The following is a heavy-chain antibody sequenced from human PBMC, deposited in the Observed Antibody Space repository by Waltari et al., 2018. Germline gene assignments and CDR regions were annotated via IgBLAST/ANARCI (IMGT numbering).Heavy chain of an antibody. V-gene: IGHV6-1*01. CDR1: GDSVSSNSAA. J-gene: IGHJ6*02. CDR2: TYDRSKWYN. D-gene: IGHD3-10*01. CDR3: ARWLQVRGVITYYGMDV. Sequence: QVQLQQSGPGLVKPSQTLSLTCAISGDSVSSNSAAWNWISQSPSRGLEWLGRTYDRSKWYNDYAVSVKSRITINPDTSKNQFSLQLNSVTPEDTAVYYCARWLQVRGVITYYGMDVWGQGTTVTVSS.